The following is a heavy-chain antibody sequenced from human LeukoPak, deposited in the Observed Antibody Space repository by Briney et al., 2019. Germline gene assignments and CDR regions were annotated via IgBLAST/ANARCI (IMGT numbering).Heavy chain of an antibody. J-gene: IGHJ4*02. CDR1: GFTISDQF. D-gene: IGHD7-27*01. Sequence: GGSLRLSCAASGFTISDQFMDWVRQAPGKGLEWVGRTTNKANSYTTEYAASVKGRFTISRDESKNSLFLRMNSLKTEDTAVYYCARRTWGYFDYWGQGTLVTVSS. V-gene: IGHV3-72*01. CDR2: TTNKANSYTT. CDR3: ARRTWGYFDY.